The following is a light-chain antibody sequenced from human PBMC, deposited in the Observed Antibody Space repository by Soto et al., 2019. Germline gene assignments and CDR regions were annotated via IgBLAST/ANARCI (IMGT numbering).Light chain of an antibody. CDR1: SSNIGSNT. V-gene: IGLV1-44*01. Sequence: QSVLTQPPSASGTPGQRVAISCSGSSSNIGSNTVNWYQHLPGTAPKLLIYINNQRPSGVPDRLSGSKSGTSASLAISGLQSEDEADYYCAAWDDSLKGWVFGGGTKLTVL. CDR2: INN. J-gene: IGLJ3*02. CDR3: AAWDDSLKGWV.